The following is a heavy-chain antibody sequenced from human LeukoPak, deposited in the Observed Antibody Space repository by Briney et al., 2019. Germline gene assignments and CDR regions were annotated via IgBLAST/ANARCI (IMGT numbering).Heavy chain of an antibody. CDR1: GFTFSSHW. CDR2: INQHGSEK. D-gene: IGHD3-22*01. V-gene: IGHV3-7*01. Sequence: GGSLRLSCAASGFTFSSHWMSWVRRAPGKGLEWAANINQHGSEKYYVDSVKGRFTISRDNAKNLLYLQMNSLRAEDTAVYYCARAAISTYDSSGYYFDYWGQGTLVTVSS. J-gene: IGHJ4*02. CDR3: ARAAISTYDSSGYYFDY.